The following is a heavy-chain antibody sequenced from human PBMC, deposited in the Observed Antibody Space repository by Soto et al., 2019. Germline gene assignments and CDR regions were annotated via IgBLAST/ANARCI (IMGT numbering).Heavy chain of an antibody. D-gene: IGHD3-22*01. CDR3: ARAYDSSLSPVDD. V-gene: IGHV1-18*01. CDR1: GYTFTRYC. CDR2: ISAYNGNT. J-gene: IGHJ4*02. Sequence: ATVKVSCKASGYTFTRYCISWVRQAPGQGREWMGWISAYNGNTNYAQKLQGRVTMTTDTSTGTAYMALRSLRSDDTAVYYCARAYDSSLSPVDDWGQGTLVTVSS.